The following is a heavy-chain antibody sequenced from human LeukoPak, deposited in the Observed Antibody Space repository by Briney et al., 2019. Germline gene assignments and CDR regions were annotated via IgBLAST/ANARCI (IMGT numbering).Heavy chain of an antibody. CDR1: GASITSGAYY. CDR2: IYYSGST. Sequence: TSQTLSLTCTVSGASITSGAYYWTWIRQRPGKGLEWIGYIYYSGSTYYKSSLKSRVSISRDTSKNQFSLKLTSVTAADAAVYYCARGDNSGYDSHAFDFWGQGTLVTVSA. V-gene: IGHV4-31*03. CDR3: ARGDNSGYDSHAFDF. J-gene: IGHJ3*01. D-gene: IGHD3-22*01.